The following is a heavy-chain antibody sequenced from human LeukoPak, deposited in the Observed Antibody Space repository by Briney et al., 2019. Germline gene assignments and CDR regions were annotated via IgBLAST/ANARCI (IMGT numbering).Heavy chain of an antibody. Sequence: GRSLRLSCAASGFTFSSYGMHWVRQAPGRGLEWVAVIWYDGSNKYYADPVKGRFTISRDNSKNTLYLQMNSLRAEDTAVYYCARDGSGGSCPRGWFDPWGQGTLVTVSS. CDR3: ARDGSGGSCPRGWFDP. CDR2: IWYDGSNK. V-gene: IGHV3-33*01. J-gene: IGHJ5*02. CDR1: GFTFSSYG. D-gene: IGHD2-15*01.